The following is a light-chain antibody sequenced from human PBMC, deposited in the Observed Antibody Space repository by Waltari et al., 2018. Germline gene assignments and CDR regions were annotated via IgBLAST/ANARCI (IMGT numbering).Light chain of an antibody. CDR1: QSVSSN. J-gene: IGKJ4*01. V-gene: IGKV3-15*01. CDR2: GAS. CDR3: QQYNNWLEVT. Sequence: EIVMTQSPATLSVSPGERATLSCRASQSVSSNLAWYQQKPGQAPRILIYGASTRATGIPARFSGSGSGTEFTLTISSLQSEDFAVYYCQQYNNWLEVTFGGGTKVEIK.